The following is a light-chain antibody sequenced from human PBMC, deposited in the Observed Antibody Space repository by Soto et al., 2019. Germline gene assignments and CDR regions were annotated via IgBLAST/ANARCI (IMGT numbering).Light chain of an antibody. CDR1: SSDVGGYKY. Sequence: QSALTQPPSASGSPGQSVTISCTGTSSDVGGYKYVSWYQQYPGKVPKLMIYEVSKRPSGVPDRFSGSKSGNTASLTVSGLQAEDEADYYCSSYVGGNNLVFGGGTQLTVL. CDR3: SSYVGGNNLV. CDR2: EVS. V-gene: IGLV2-8*01. J-gene: IGLJ3*02.